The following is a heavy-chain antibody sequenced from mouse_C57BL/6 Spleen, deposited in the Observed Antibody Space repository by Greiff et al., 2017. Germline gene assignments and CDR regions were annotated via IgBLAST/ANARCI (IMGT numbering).Heavy chain of an antibody. CDR3: AKHYDVQYFDV. CDR1: GYSFTGYY. J-gene: IGHJ1*03. Sequence: EVMLVESGPELVKPGASVKISCKASGYSFTGYYMNWVKQSPEKSLEWIGEINPSTGGTTYNQKFKAKATLTVDKSSSTAYMQLKSLTSEDSAVYYCAKHYDVQYFDVWGTGTTVTVSS. V-gene: IGHV1-42*01. CDR2: INPSTGGT. D-gene: IGHD2-4*01.